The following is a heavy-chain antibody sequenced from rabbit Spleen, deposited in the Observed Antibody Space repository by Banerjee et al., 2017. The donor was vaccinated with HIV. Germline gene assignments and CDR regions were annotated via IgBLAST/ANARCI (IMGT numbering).Heavy chain of an antibody. CDR3: AKDLVGVIGWNFYL. J-gene: IGHJ6*01. Sequence: QSLQESGGGLFQPTGSLTLTCKASGFSFGDRDVMCWVRQAPGKGLEWIACINAATGKPVYATWAKGRFTISRTSSTTVTLRMTRLTAAERAAYFCAKDLVGVIGWNFYLWGPGTLVTVS. CDR1: GFSFGDRDV. D-gene: IGHD5-1*01. CDR2: INAATGKP. V-gene: IGHV1S40*01.